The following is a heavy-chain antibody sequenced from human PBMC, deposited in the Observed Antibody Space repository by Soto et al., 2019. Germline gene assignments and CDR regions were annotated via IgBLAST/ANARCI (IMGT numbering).Heavy chain of an antibody. CDR2: ISYDGSNK. CDR1: GFTFSSYA. J-gene: IGHJ4*02. CDR3: ARDLWTFGDFMTFDY. D-gene: IGHD2-21*01. Sequence: QVQLVESGGGVVQPGRSLRLSCAASGFTFSSYAMHWVRQAPGKGLEWVAVISYDGSNKYYADSVKGRFTISRDNSKSTLYRQMNSLIAAYTAVYYFARDLWTFGDFMTFDYWGQGILVNVPS. V-gene: IGHV3-30-3*01.